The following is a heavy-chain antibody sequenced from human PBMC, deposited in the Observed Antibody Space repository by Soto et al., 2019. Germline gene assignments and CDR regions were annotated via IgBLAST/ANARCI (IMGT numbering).Heavy chain of an antibody. CDR3: ARVFKALLAITERTVHSFHP. CDR1: GGSISSGGYY. J-gene: IGHJ5*02. V-gene: IGHV4-31*03. CDR2: IYYSGST. D-gene: IGHD1-26*01. Sequence: SETLSLTCTVSGGSISSGGYYWSWIRQHPGKGLEWIGYIYYSGSTYYNPSLKSRVTISVDTSKNQFSLKLSSVTAADTAVYYCARVFKALLAITERTVHSFHPWCQGTLVT.